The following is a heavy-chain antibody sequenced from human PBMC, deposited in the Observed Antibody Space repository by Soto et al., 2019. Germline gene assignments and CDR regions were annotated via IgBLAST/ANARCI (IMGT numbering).Heavy chain of an antibody. V-gene: IGHV1-18*01. Sequence: ASVKVSCKASGCSFRFYSIIWVRQATGQGLEWMGWINPSDGNRNFAQKFEDRVTMTTATSTNTVFLELRSLKSDDTAIYYCARDRLRGYDSSGFYSWGQGTMVTVS. D-gene: IGHD3-22*01. CDR3: ARDRLRGYDSSGFYS. J-gene: IGHJ4*02. CDR1: GCSFRFYS. CDR2: INPSDGNR.